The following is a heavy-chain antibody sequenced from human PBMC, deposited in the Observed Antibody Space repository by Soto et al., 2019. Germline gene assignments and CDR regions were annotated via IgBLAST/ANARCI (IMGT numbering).Heavy chain of an antibody. CDR2: INHSGST. V-gene: IGHV4-34*01. CDR3: ARGLRYDYVWGSYRGSLDY. J-gene: IGHJ4*02. CDR1: GGSFSGYY. D-gene: IGHD3-16*02. Sequence: SETLSLTCAVYGGSFSGYYWSWIRQPPGKGLEWIGEINHSGSTNYNPSLKSRVTISVDTSKNQFSLKLSSVTAADTAVYYCARGLRYDYVWGSYRGSLDYWGQGTLVTVS.